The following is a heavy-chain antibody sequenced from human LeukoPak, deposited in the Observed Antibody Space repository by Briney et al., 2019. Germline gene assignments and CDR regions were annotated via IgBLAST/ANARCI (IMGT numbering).Heavy chain of an antibody. CDR1: GGSISSYY. CDR2: IYYSGST. V-gene: IGHV4-59*08. Sequence: SETLSLTCTVSGGSISSYYWSWIRQPPGKGLEWIGYIYYSGSTNYNPSLKSRVTISVDTSKNQFSLKLSSVTAADAAVYYCARHGTISSESYFDYWGQGALVTVSS. J-gene: IGHJ4*02. D-gene: IGHD1-14*01. CDR3: ARHGTISSESYFDY.